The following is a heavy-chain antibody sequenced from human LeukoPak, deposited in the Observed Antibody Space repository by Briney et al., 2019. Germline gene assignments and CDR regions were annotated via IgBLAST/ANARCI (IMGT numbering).Heavy chain of an antibody. CDR3: ARYTVPGLRYDILTGYSDRDY. J-gene: IGHJ4*02. Sequence: SETLSLTCTVSGGSISSSSYYWGWIRQPPGKGLEWIGSIYCSGSTYYNPSLKSRVTISVDTSKNQFSLKLSSVTAADTAVYYCARYTVPGLRYDILTGYSDRDYWGQGTLVTVSS. V-gene: IGHV4-39*07. CDR2: IYCSGST. CDR1: GGSISSSSYY. D-gene: IGHD3-9*01.